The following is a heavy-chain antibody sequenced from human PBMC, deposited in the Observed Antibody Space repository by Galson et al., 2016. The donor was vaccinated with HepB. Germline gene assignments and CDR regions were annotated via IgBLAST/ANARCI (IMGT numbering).Heavy chain of an antibody. CDR2: IWSDGSNK. CDR1: GFTLSSFG. CDR3: ARGGRNDVFDD. J-gene: IGHJ4*02. Sequence: SLRLSCAASGFTLSSFGMHWVRQAPGKGLEWVALIWSDGSNKYNADSVKGRFTISRDNSKNTLYLQMNSLSVDDTAVYYCARGGRNDVFDDWGQGTLVTVSS. V-gene: IGHV3-33*01. D-gene: IGHD1-1*01.